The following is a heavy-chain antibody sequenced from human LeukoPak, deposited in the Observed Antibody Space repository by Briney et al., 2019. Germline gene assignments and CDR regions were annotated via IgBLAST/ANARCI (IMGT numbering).Heavy chain of an antibody. Sequence: ASVKVSCKASGGTFSSYATSWVRQAPGQGLEWMGGIIPIFGTANYAQKFQGRVTITTDESTSTAYMELSSLRSEDTAVYYCARVNYGDQEYYFDYWGQGTLVTVSS. CDR2: IIPIFGTA. CDR3: ARVNYGDQEYYFDY. CDR1: GGTFSSYA. V-gene: IGHV1-69*05. D-gene: IGHD4-17*01. J-gene: IGHJ4*02.